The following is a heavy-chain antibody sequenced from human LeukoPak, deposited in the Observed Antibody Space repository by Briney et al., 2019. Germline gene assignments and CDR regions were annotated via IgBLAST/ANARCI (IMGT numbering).Heavy chain of an antibody. CDR1: GFTFSDYY. Sequence: GGSLRLSCAASGFTFSDYYMSWIRQAPGKGLEWVSYISSSGSTIYYADSVKGRFTISRDNAKNSLYLQMNSLRAEDTAVYYCARGPSYYDPPNSPDYWGQGTLVTVSS. V-gene: IGHV3-11*01. D-gene: IGHD3-22*01. CDR2: ISSSGSTI. CDR3: ARGPSYYDPPNSPDY. J-gene: IGHJ4*02.